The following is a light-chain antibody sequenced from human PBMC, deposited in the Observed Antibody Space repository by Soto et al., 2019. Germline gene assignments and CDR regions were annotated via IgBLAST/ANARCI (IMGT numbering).Light chain of an antibody. Sequence: DIQMTHPPSSLSASVGDRVTITCRASQTISSSLNWYQQKPGKPPDLLFYAPSNLQSGVPIRFSVSESRSDSTITINSLQPEDCATYCCQQSYSPPQIYTFGQETRLETK. V-gene: IGKV1-39*01. CDR2: APS. CDR1: QTISSS. CDR3: QQSYSPPQIYT. J-gene: IGKJ2*01.